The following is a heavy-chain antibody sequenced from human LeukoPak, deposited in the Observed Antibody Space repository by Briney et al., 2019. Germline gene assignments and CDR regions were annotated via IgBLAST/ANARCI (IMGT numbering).Heavy chain of an antibody. Sequence: ASVKVSCKASGYTFTDYYMHWVRQAPGQGLEWMGVIDPTSGKTNYAQKFQGRVTMSRDMSTSTICLELTSLRSDDTAFYYCARDLRTVTVAGLGVFDIWGQGTIVSVSS. J-gene: IGHJ3*02. D-gene: IGHD6-19*01. CDR3: ARDLRTVTVAGLGVFDI. CDR2: IDPTSGKT. CDR1: GYTFTDYY. V-gene: IGHV1-46*01.